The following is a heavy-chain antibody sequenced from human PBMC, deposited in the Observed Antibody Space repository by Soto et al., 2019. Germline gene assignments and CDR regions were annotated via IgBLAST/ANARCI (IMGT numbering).Heavy chain of an antibody. CDR3: ARDQLLWFGEFSAYYGMDV. J-gene: IGHJ6*02. D-gene: IGHD3-10*01. V-gene: IGHV4-61*08. CDR1: GGSISSGDYY. Sequence: SETLSLTCTVSGGSISSGDYYWSWIRQPPGKGLEWIGYIYYSGSTNYNPSLKSRVTISVDTSKNQFSLKLSSVTAADTAVYYCARDQLLWFGEFSAYYGMDVWGQGTTVTVSS. CDR2: IYYSGST.